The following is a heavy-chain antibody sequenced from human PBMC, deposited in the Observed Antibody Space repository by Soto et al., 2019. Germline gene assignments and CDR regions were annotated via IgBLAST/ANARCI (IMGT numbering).Heavy chain of an antibody. J-gene: IGHJ6*02. CDR3: ARERRDYYGSGSYLPYYYGMDV. CDR1: GGSISSSNW. V-gene: IGHV4-4*02. Sequence: QVQLQESGPGLVKPSGTLSLTCAVSGGSISSSNWWSWVRQPPGKGLEWIGEIYHSGSTNYNPSLKSRVTISVDKSKNQFSLKLSSVTAADTAVYYCARERRDYYGSGSYLPYYYGMDVWGQGTTVTVSS. D-gene: IGHD3-10*01. CDR2: IYHSGST.